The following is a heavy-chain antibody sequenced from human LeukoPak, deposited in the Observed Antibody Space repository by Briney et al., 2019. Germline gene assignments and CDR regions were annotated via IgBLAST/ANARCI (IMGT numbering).Heavy chain of an antibody. Sequence: SETLSLTCTVSGGSISSGGYYWSWIRQHPGKGLEWIGYIYYSGSTYYNPSLKSRVTISVDTSKNQFSLKLSSVTAADTAVYYCARDDYYDSSGYYLWSQGTLVTVSS. D-gene: IGHD3-22*01. CDR3: ARDDYYDSSGYYL. V-gene: IGHV4-31*03. CDR1: GGSISSGGYY. CDR2: IYYSGST. J-gene: IGHJ4*02.